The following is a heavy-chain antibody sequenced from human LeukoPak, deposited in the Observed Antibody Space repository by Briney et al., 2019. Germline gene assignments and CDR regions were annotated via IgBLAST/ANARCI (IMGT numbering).Heavy chain of an antibody. J-gene: IGHJ2*01. D-gene: IGHD3-10*01. V-gene: IGHV1-8*02. CDR2: MNPNSGNT. CDR3: ARGGALWFGELFRYWYFDL. Sequence: ASVKVSCKASGYTFTSYDINWVRQATGQGLEWMGWMNPNSGNTGYAQKFQGRVTMTRNTSISTAYMELSSLRSEDTAVYYCARGGALWFGELFRYWYFDLWGRGTLVTVSS. CDR1: GYTFTSYD.